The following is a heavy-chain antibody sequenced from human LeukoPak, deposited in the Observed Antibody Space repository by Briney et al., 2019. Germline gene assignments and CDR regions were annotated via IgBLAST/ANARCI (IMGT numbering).Heavy chain of an antibody. CDR2: INHSGST. J-gene: IGHJ4*02. CDR3: ARAAYSGSYHSDY. Sequence: SETLSLTCAVYGGSFSGYYWSWIRQPPGKGLEWIGEINHSGSTNYNPSLKSRVTISVDTSKNQFSLKLSSVTAADTAVYYCARAAYSGSYHSDYWGQGTLVTVSS. CDR1: GGSFSGYY. D-gene: IGHD1-26*01. V-gene: IGHV4-34*01.